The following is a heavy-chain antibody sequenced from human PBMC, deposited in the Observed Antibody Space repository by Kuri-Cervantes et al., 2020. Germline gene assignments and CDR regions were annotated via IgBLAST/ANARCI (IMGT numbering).Heavy chain of an antibody. J-gene: IGHJ3*02. D-gene: IGHD3-10*01. CDR1: GFTFSSYS. CDR3: ARVADMVRGVITQNDAFDI. Sequence: GGSLRLSCAASGFTFSSYSMNWVRQAPGKGLEWVSSISSSSYIYYADSVKGRFTISRDNAKNSLYLQMNSLRAEDTAVYYCARVADMVRGVITQNDAFDIWGQGTMVTVSS. CDR2: ISSSSYI. V-gene: IGHV3-21*01.